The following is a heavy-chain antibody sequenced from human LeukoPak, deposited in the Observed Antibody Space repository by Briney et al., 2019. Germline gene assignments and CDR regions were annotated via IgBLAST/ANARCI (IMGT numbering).Heavy chain of an antibody. J-gene: IGHJ4*02. Sequence: GGTLRLSCAACGCTFSSYYMHWVRQAPGKGLEWVGVIWYDGSNKYYADSVKGRFTISRDTSKNTLYLQMNSLRAADTAVYYCAREWDPVGATPDYWGQGTLVTVSS. CDR1: GCTFSSYY. D-gene: IGHD1-26*01. CDR2: IWYDGSNK. CDR3: AREWDPVGATPDY. V-gene: IGHV3-33*08.